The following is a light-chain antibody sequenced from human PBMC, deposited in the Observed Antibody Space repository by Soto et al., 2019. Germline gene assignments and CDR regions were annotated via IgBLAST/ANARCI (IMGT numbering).Light chain of an antibody. CDR1: QSVLYSSNNKNY. CDR3: QQYYSTLYT. CDR2: WAS. Sequence: DIVMTQSPDSLAVSLGERATINCKSSQSVLYSSNNKNYLAWYQQKPGQPPKLLIYWASTRESGVPDRFSGSGSGTDFTLTISSLQAEDVAVYYCQQYYSTLYTFGQGNKLDIK. V-gene: IGKV4-1*01. J-gene: IGKJ2*01.